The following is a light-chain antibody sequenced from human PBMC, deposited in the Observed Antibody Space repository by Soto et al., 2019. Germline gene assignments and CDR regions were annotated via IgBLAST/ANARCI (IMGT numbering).Light chain of an antibody. CDR3: LQHSTYPLT. CDR1: QGIRND. J-gene: IGKJ1*01. Sequence: DIQMTQFPSSLSATIGDRVTITCRASQGIRNDLGWYQQKPGKAPKRLIYAASSLQSGVPSRFSGSGSGTEFTLAISSLQPEDSATFYCLQHSTYPLTFGQGTKVEIK. CDR2: AAS. V-gene: IGKV1-17*01.